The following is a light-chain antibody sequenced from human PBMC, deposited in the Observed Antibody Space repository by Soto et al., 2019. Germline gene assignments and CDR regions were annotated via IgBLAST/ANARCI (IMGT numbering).Light chain of an antibody. CDR1: QSITTY. CDR3: QQIYSAPLT. CDR2: AAS. V-gene: IGKV1-39*01. J-gene: IGKJ4*01. Sequence: DIEITHWPSSLCASGVYKVSMSCGASQSITTYLNWYRQKPGKAPKLLIYAASSLQSGVPSRFSGSGSETEFTLSISSLQPEDFATYFCQQIYSAPLTFGGGTKVDIK.